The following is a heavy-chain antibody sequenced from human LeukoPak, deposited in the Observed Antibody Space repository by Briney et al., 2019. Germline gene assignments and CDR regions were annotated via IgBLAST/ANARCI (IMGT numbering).Heavy chain of an antibody. J-gene: IGHJ6*03. V-gene: IGHV3-30*09. CDR1: GFTFNTYA. CDR2: ISSDGSSK. Sequence: GGSLRLSCAPSGFTFNTYAMHWVRQAPGKGPEWVAVISSDGSSKYYADSVKGRFAISRDNSKNTVDLQMHSLTAEDSALYYCARGSTSSCYSSMDVWGKGTTVTVPS. CDR3: ARGSTSSCYSSMDV. D-gene: IGHD2-2*01.